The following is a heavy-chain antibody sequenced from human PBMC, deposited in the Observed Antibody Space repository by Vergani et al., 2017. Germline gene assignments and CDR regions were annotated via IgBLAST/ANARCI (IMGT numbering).Heavy chain of an antibody. D-gene: IGHD3-3*01. CDR2: ISSSSSYI. CDR3: ARAPDRFLEWLARH. CDR1: GFTFSDYY. Sequence: QVQLVESGGGLVKPGGSLRLSCAASGFTFSDYYMSWIRQAPGKGLEWVSYISSSSSYIYYADSVKGRFTISRDNAKNSLYLQMNSLRAEDTAVYYCARAPDRFLEWLARHWGQGTLVTVSS. J-gene: IGHJ4*02. V-gene: IGHV3-11*06.